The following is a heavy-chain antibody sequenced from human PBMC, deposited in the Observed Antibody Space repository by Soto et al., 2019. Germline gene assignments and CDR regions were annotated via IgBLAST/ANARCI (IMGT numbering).Heavy chain of an antibody. Sequence: GGSLRLSCAASGFTFSSYSMNWVRRAPGKGLEWVSSISSSSSYIYYADSVKGRLTISRDNAKNSLYLQMNSLRAEDTAVYYCARDHGWYRIYYYYGMDVLGQGTTVTVSS. V-gene: IGHV3-21*01. CDR1: GFTFSSYS. D-gene: IGHD6-19*01. CDR2: ISSSSSYI. J-gene: IGHJ6*02. CDR3: ARDHGWYRIYYYYGMDV.